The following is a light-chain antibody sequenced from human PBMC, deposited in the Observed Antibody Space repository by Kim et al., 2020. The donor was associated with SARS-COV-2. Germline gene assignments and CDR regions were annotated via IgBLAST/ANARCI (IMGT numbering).Light chain of an antibody. V-gene: IGLV1-40*01. Sequence: QSVLTQPPSVSGAPGQTVTISCTGSGSNIGANYDGHWYQQLPRAAPKLLIHDTNNRPSGVPDRFSGSRSDTSVSLVITGLQAEDEADYYCQSFDRSLGGWVFGGGTKLTVL. J-gene: IGLJ3*02. CDR2: DTN. CDR3: QSFDRSLGGWV. CDR1: GSNIGANYD.